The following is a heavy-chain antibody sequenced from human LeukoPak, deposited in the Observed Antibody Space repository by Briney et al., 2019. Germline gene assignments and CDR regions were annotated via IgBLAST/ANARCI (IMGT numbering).Heavy chain of an antibody. V-gene: IGHV1-24*01. D-gene: IGHD3-10*01. Sequence: ASVKVSCKVSGYTLTELSMHWVRQAPGKGLEWMVGFDPEDGETIYAQKFQGRVTMTEDTSPDTAYMELSSLRSEDTAVYYCATRLGSGSYYIDHFDYWGQGTLVTVSS. CDR3: ATRLGSGSYYIDHFDY. J-gene: IGHJ4*02. CDR2: FDPEDGET. CDR1: GYTLTELS.